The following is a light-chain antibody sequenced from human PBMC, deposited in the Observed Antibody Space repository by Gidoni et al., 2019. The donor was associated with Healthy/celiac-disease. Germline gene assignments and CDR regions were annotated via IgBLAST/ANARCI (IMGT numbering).Light chain of an antibody. CDR1: QSVSSY. CDR2: DAS. Sequence: EIVLTQSPATLSLSPGERATLSCRASQSVSSYSALYQQKPGQAPRLLIYDASNRATVIPARFSGSGSGTDFTLTISSLEPEDFAVYYCQQRSNWPPTFGPGTKVEIK. J-gene: IGKJ3*01. CDR3: QQRSNWPPT. V-gene: IGKV3-11*01.